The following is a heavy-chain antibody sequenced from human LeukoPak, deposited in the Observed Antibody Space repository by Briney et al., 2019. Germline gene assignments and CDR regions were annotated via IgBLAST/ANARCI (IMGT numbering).Heavy chain of an antibody. CDR1: GFTFSSYE. CDR3: GRDQGYCSSTSGAYYFAY. V-gene: IGHV3-48*03. CDR2: ITSSGSTI. J-gene: IGHJ4*02. Sequence: PGGSLRLSCAVSGFTFSSYEMNWVRQAPGKGLEWLSYITSSGSTIYYADSVKGRFTISRDNAKNSLYLQMNSLRAEDTAIYYCGRDQGYCSSTSGAYYFAYGGQAPLVTVSS. D-gene: IGHD2-2*01.